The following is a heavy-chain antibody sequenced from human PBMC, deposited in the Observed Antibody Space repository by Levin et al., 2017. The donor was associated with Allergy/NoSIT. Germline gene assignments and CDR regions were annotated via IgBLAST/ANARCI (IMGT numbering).Heavy chain of an antibody. J-gene: IGHJ4*02. V-gene: IGHV3-48*02. Sequence: GESLKISCAASGFTFSSYSMNWVRQAPGKGLEWISYIRSSGSTVYYADSVKGRFTVSRDNAKNSLYLQMNSLRDEDTAVYYCARDPVTRAVGIYFDYWGEGTLVTVSS. D-gene: IGHD6-13*01. CDR3: ARDPVTRAVGIYFDY. CDR1: GFTFSSYS. CDR2: IRSSGSTV.